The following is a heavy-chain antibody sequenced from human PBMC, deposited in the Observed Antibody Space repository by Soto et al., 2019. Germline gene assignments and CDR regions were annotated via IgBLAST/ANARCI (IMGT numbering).Heavy chain of an antibody. V-gene: IGHV4-39*07. CDR1: GCSVSSISCY. Sequence: SETLSLTCTVSGCSVSSISCYWGWIRQPPGKGLEWIGSIYYSGSTYYNPSLKSRVTISVDTSKNQFSLKLSSVTAADTAVYYCASNTHFSSWSHFDFWGQGTLVTVS. D-gene: IGHD6-13*01. CDR2: IYYSGST. J-gene: IGHJ4*02. CDR3: ASNTHFSSWSHFDF.